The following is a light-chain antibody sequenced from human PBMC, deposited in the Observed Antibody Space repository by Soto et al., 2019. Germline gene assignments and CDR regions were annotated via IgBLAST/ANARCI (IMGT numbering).Light chain of an antibody. Sequence: KNSQSVLYSSNNKNYLAWYQQILRQAAKLRICSAATRVLRIPDRFLDSGSGTDFTLTISSLQAEDVAVYYCQQYYSTPPTFGQGTKVDIK. CDR1: QSVLYSSNNKNY. J-gene: IGKJ1*01. CDR3: QQYYSTPPT. V-gene: IGKV4-1*01. CDR2: SAA.